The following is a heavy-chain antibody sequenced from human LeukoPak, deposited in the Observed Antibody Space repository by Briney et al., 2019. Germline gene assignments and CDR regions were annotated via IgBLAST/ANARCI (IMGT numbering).Heavy chain of an antibody. J-gene: IGHJ6*02. CDR1: GFTFSSYS. CDR2: ISSSSSYI. Sequence: GGSLRLSCAASGFTFSSYSMNWVRQAPGKGLEWVSSISSSSSYIYYADSVKGRFTISRDNAKNSLYLQINSLRAEDTAVYFCARGHYGDTYGMDVWGQGTTVTVSS. CDR3: ARGHYGDTYGMDV. D-gene: IGHD4-17*01. V-gene: IGHV3-21*01.